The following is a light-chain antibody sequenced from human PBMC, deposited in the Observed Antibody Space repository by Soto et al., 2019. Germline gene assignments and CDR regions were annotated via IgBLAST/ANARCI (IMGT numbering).Light chain of an antibody. CDR2: GAS. CDR1: QSVSSSY. V-gene: IGKV3-20*01. CDR3: QQYGSSRT. J-gene: IGKJ1*01. Sequence: EIVLTQSPGTLSLSPGERATLSCRASQSVSSSYLAWYQQKPGQAPRLLIYGASTRATGIPARFSGSGSGTDFTLTISSLQPEDFAVYYCQQYGSSRTFGQRTKVDIK.